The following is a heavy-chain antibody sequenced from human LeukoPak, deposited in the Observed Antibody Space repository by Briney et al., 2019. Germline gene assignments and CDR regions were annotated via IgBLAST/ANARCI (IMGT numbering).Heavy chain of an antibody. Sequence: GGSLRLSCAASGFTFSNAWMSWVRQAPGKGLEWVGRIKSKTDGGTTDYAAPVKGRFTISRDDSKNTLYLQMNSLKTEDTAVYYCTTDNYDSSGYYSLTSSYYYYYMDVWGKGTTATVSS. CDR3: TTDNYDSSGYYSLTSSYYYYYMDV. J-gene: IGHJ6*03. CDR1: GFTFSNAW. V-gene: IGHV3-15*01. CDR2: IKSKTDGGTT. D-gene: IGHD3-22*01.